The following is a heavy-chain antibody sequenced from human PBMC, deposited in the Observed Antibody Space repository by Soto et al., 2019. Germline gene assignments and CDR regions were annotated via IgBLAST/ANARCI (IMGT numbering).Heavy chain of an antibody. V-gene: IGHV3-23*01. CDR2: ISGSGGST. CDR1: GFTFSSYA. J-gene: IGHJ2*01. D-gene: IGHD6-6*01. CDR3: AKDRYSSSSGPRYFDL. Sequence: GGSLRLSCAASGFTFSSYAMSWVRQAPGKGLEWVSAISGSGGSTYYADSVKGRFTISRDNSKNTLYLQMNSLRAEDTAVYYCAKDRYSSSSGPRYFDLWGRGTLVTV.